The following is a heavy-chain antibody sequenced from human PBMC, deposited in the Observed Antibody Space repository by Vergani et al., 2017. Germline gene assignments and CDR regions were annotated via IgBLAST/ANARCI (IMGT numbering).Heavy chain of an antibody. CDR3: ARAERQSGYYYVSSGYYAQGYGRDV. CDR2: IYYSGST. D-gene: IGHD3-22*01. V-gene: IGHV4-30-4*08. Sequence: QVQLQESGPGLVKPSQTLSLTCTVSGGSISSGDYYWSWIRQPPGKGLEWIGYIYYSGSTYYNPSLKSRVTISVDTSKNQFSLKLSSVTAADTAVYYCARAERQSGYYYVSSGYYAQGYGRDVWGQGTTVTVSS. CDR1: GGSISSGDYY. J-gene: IGHJ6*02.